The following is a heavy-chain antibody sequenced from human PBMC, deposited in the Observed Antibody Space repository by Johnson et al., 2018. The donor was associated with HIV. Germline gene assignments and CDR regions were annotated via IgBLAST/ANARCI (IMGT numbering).Heavy chain of an antibody. Sequence: QVQLVESGGGVVQPGRSLRLSCAASGFSFSSYGMHWVRQAPGKGLEWVANIWYDGSNKYYADSVKGRFTISRDNSKNTLYLQMNSLRAEDTAVYYCARDRSSGWYGRVDAFDIWGQGTMVTVSS. CDR1: GFSFSSYG. D-gene: IGHD6-19*01. V-gene: IGHV3-33*01. CDR2: IWYDGSNK. CDR3: ARDRSSGWYGRVDAFDI. J-gene: IGHJ3*02.